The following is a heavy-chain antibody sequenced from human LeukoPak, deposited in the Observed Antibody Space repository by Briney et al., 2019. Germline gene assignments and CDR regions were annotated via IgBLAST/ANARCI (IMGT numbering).Heavy chain of an antibody. CDR1: GFTFTSFA. CDR2: ISGSSDRT. D-gene: IGHD4-23*01. Sequence: GGSLRLSCAASGFTFTSFAMSWVRQAPGKGLEWVSAISGSSDRTYYAASVEGRFTISRDDSRNTVYLQMNSLRAEDTAVYYCAKDLRAVVSGYYYGMDVWGQGTTVTVSS. CDR3: AKDLRAVVSGYYYGMDV. J-gene: IGHJ6*02. V-gene: IGHV3-23*01.